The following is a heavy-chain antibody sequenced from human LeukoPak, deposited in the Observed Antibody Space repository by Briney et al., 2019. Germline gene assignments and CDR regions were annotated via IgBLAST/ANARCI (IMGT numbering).Heavy chain of an antibody. CDR3: AKVATVTAYFDY. D-gene: IGHD4-17*01. CDR1: GFTFSSYA. CDR2: ISGSGGST. Sequence: GGSLRLSCAASGFTFSSYAMSWVHQAPGKGLEWVSAISGSGGSTYYADSVKGRFTIPRDNSKNTLYLQMNSLRAEDTVVYYCAKVATVTAYFDYWGQGTLVTVSS. J-gene: IGHJ4*02. V-gene: IGHV3-23*01.